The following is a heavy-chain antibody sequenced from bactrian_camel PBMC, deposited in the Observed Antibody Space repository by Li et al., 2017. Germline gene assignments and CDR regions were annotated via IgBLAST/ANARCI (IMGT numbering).Heavy chain of an antibody. D-gene: IGHD2*01. CDR2: ISVDGTR. Sequence: HVQLVESGGGSVQAGGSLELSCAASGYIFSSCRMNWDRQTPGKERELVSAISVDGTRTYVDSVKGRFTISQDNALKTLYLRMNNLKPEDTAVYYCVRGMSPISYGGYWTAEERGQGTQVTVS. CDR3: VRGMSPISYGGYWTAEE. V-gene: IGHV3S26*01. CDR1: GYIFSSCR. J-gene: IGHJ4*01.